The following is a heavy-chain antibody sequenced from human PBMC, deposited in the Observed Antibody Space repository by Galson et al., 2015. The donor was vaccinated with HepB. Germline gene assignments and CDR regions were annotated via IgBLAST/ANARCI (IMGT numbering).Heavy chain of an antibody. D-gene: IGHD3-3*01. Sequence: SLRLSCAASGFTFSSYSMNWVRQAPGKGLEWVSYISSSSGTIYYADSVKGRFTISRDNAKNSLYLQMNSLRDEDTAVYCCARVVSIFGEVETKGVGWFDPWGQGTLVTVSS. V-gene: IGHV3-48*02. CDR1: GFTFSSYS. J-gene: IGHJ5*02. CDR2: ISSSSGTI. CDR3: ARVVSIFGEVETKGVGWFDP.